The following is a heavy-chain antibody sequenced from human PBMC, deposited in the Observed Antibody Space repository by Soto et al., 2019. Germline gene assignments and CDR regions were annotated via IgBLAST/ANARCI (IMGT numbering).Heavy chain of an antibody. CDR2: ISAYNGNT. J-gene: IGHJ5*02. D-gene: IGHD3-3*01. CDR3: ARGGSDFWSGYHRRYTWFDP. V-gene: IGHV1-18*04. Sequence: QVQLVQSGAEVKKPGASVKVSCKASGYTFTSYGVSWVRQAPGQGLEWMGWISAYNGNTNYAQKLQGRVTMTTDTSTSTAYMELRSLRSDDTAVYYCARGGSDFWSGYHRRYTWFDPWGQGTLVTVSS. CDR1: GYTFTSYG.